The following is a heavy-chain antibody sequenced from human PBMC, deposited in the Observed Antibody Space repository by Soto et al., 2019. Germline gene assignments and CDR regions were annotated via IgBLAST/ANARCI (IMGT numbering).Heavy chain of an antibody. CDR3: ARAGGDYHFDY. Sequence: QVQLQESGPGLVKPSETLSLSCTVSGGSISSYYWSWIRQPPGKGLEWIGYIYYSGSTNYNPSLKSRVTISVDTPKNQFPLKLSSVTAADTAVYYWARAGGDYHFDYWGQGTLVTVSS. CDR2: IYYSGST. J-gene: IGHJ4*02. V-gene: IGHV4-59*01. D-gene: IGHD4-17*01. CDR1: GGSISSYY.